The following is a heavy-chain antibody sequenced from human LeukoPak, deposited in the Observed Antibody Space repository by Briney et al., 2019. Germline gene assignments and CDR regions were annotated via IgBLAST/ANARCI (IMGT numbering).Heavy chain of an antibody. D-gene: IGHD3-10*01. Sequence: GESLKFSCEGSGXHFINYWSAWVRQMPGKGLEWMGIIYPADSDIRYSTSFQSQVTISADKSIATAYLQWSSLWASDTAVYYCARFYYGSETYLAYRGQGTLVTVSS. CDR3: ARFYYGSETYLAY. CDR1: GXHFINYW. J-gene: IGHJ4*02. CDR2: IYPADSDI. V-gene: IGHV5-51*01.